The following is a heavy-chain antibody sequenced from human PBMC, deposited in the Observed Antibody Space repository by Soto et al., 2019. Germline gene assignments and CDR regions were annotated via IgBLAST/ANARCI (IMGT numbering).Heavy chain of an antibody. CDR3: ARAQPTYSSSYFDY. CDR1: GFTFRSYA. D-gene: IGHD6-6*01. V-gene: IGHV3-23*01. CDR2: LSGGGDDP. Sequence: EVQLLESGGDLVQPGGSLRLSCAASGFTFRSYAMSWVRQAPGKGLEWVSTLSGGGDDPYCTGSVKGRFTISRDNSKNTLYLQMSSLRAEDTAVYYCARAQPTYSSSYFDYWGQGTLVAVSS. J-gene: IGHJ4*02.